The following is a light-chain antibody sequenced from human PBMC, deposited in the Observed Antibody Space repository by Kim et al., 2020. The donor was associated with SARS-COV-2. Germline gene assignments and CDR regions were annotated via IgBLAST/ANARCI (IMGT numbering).Light chain of an antibody. V-gene: IGLV1-44*01. Sequence: GTPGQRVTISCSGSRSNIGSNTVNWYQQLPGTAPKLLIYSNDQRPSGVPDRFSGSKSGTSASLAISGLQSEDEADYYCAAWDDSLVFGGGTKLTVL. CDR3: AAWDDSLV. J-gene: IGLJ3*02. CDR1: RSNIGSNT. CDR2: SND.